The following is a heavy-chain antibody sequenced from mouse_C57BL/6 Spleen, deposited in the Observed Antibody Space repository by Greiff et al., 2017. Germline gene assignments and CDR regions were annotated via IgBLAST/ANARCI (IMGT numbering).Heavy chain of an antibody. CDR2: IDPEDGDT. J-gene: IGHJ3*01. CDR3: TTLRYAY. Sequence: VQLQQSGAELVRPGASVKLSCPASGFNIKDYYMHWVKQRPEHGLEWIGRIDPEDGDTEYAPKFQGKATMTVDTSSNTAYLQLSSLTSEDTAVYYCTTLRYAYWGQGTLVTVSA. V-gene: IGHV14-1*01. CDR1: GFNIKDYY.